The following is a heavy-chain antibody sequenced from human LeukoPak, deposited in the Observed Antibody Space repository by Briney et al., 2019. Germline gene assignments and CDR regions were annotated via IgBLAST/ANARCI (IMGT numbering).Heavy chain of an antibody. D-gene: IGHD6-19*01. CDR3: ARDSSSGSAAFDY. J-gene: IGHJ4*02. CDR1: GFTFSSYA. Sequence: GGSLRLSCAASGFTFSSYAMHWVRQAPGKGLEWVAVISYDGSNKYYADSVKGRFTISRDNSKNTLYLQMNSLRAEDTAVYYCARDSSSGSAAFDYWSQGTLVTVSS. V-gene: IGHV3-30*04. CDR2: ISYDGSNK.